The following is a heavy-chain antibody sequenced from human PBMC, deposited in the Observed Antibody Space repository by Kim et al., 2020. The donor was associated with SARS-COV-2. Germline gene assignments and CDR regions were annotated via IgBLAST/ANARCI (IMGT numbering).Heavy chain of an antibody. J-gene: IGHJ2*01. D-gene: IGHD3-3*01. CDR2: IYYSGST. V-gene: IGHV4-30-4*01. CDR1: GGSISSGDYY. CDR3: ARQDGSRVTVFGVVIHGEWDLDL. Sequence: SETLSLTCTVSGGSISSGDYYWSWIRQPPGKGLEWIGYIYYSGSTYYTPSLKSRVTISVDTSKNQLSLKLISVTAADTAVYYCARQDGSRVTVFGVVIHGEWDLDLWGRGPVVTVSS.